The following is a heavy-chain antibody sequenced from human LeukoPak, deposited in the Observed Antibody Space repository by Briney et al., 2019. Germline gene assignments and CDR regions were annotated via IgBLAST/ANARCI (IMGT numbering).Heavy chain of an antibody. D-gene: IGHD3-10*01. V-gene: IGHV3-9*01. Sequence: GGSLRLSCAASGFTFDDYAMHWVRQAPGKGLGWVSGISWNSGSIGYADSVKGRFTISRDNAKNSLYLQMNSLRAEDTALYYCAVHGSGSYYLEDFDYWGQGTLVTVSS. CDR1: GFTFDDYA. CDR3: AVHGSGSYYLEDFDY. J-gene: IGHJ4*02. CDR2: ISWNSGSI.